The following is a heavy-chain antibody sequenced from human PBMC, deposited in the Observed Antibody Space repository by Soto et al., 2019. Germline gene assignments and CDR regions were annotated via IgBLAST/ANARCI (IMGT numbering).Heavy chain of an antibody. V-gene: IGHV1-69*02. D-gene: IGHD3-22*01. J-gene: IGHJ4*02. CDR1: GGTFSSYT. Sequence: QVQLVQSGAEVKKPGSSVKVSCKASGGTFSSYTISWVRQAPGQGLEWMGRIIPILGIANYAQKFQGRVTITADKSTSTAYMELSSLRSEDTAVYYCARGAYYYDSSGYYSDSYYFDYWGQGTLVTVSS. CDR3: ARGAYYYDSSGYYSDSYYFDY. CDR2: IIPILGIA.